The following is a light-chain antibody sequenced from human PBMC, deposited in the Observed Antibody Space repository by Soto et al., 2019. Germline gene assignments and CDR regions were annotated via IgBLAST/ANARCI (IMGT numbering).Light chain of an antibody. CDR3: QQRSNWPWT. CDR1: QSVGSN. V-gene: IGKV3-15*01. CDR2: RVS. Sequence: EIVMTQSPATLSVSPGERATLSCRASQSVGSNLAWYQQKPGQAPSLLIYRVSTRATGIPARFSGSGSGTDFTLTISSLEPEDFAVYYCQQRSNWPWTFGQGTKVDIK. J-gene: IGKJ1*01.